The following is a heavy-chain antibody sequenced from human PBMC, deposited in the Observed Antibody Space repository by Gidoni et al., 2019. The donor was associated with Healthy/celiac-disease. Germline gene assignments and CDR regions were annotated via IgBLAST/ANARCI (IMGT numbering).Heavy chain of an antibody. V-gene: IGHV3-30-3*01. J-gene: IGHJ5*01. D-gene: IGHD5-18*01. CDR3: ARDPTWIQLWFDY. Sequence: QVQLVEPGGGVVQPGRSLRLSCAASGFTFSSYAMHWVRQAPGKGLEWVAVISYDGSNKYYADSVKGRFTISRDNSKNTLYLQMNSLRAEDTAVYYCARDPTWIQLWFDYWGQGTLVTVSS. CDR1: GFTFSSYA. CDR2: ISYDGSNK.